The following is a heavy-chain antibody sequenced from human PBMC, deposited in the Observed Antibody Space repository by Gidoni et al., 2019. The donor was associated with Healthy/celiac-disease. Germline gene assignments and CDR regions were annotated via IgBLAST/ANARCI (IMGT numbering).Heavy chain of an antibody. CDR1: GGTFSSYA. CDR3: ARDHRIVRATRVVDAFDI. Sequence: QVQLVQSGAEGKKPGYSGKVSCKAYGGTFSSYAISWVRQAPGQGLEWMGGFIPIFGTATYAQKFPGSVTITADKSTSTAYMALSSLRSEDTAVYYCARDHRIVRATRVVDAFDIWGQGTMVTVSS. D-gene: IGHD1-26*01. J-gene: IGHJ3*02. CDR2: FIPIFGTA. V-gene: IGHV1-69*06.